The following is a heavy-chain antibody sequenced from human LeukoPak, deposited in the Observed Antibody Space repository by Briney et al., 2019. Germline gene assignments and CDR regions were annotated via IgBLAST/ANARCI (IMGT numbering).Heavy chain of an antibody. CDR2: TNHSGST. D-gene: IGHD2-15*01. CDR1: GGSFSGYY. V-gene: IGHV4-34*01. J-gene: IGHJ5*02. CDR3: ARGGPIVVVVAATDSGNWFDP. Sequence: SETLSLTCAVYGGSFSGYYWSWIRQPPGKGLEWIGETNHSGSTNYNPSLKSRVTISVDTSKNQFSLKLSSVTAADTAVYYCARGGPIVVVVAATDSGNWFDPWGQGTLVTVSS.